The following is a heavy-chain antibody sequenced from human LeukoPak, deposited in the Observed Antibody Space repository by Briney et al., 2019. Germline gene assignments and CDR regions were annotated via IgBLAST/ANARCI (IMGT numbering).Heavy chain of an antibody. J-gene: IGHJ5*02. D-gene: IGHD5-24*01. CDR1: GYTFSSYG. Sequence: GASVTVSCKASGYTFSSYGITWVRQAPGQGLEWMGWISAYKGNTKYAQKLQGRVIMTTDTSTSTAYMEMRRLRSDDTAVYFCARDLTRDGYTWFDPWGQGTLVTVSS. CDR3: ARDLTRDGYTWFDP. CDR2: ISAYKGNT. V-gene: IGHV1-18*01.